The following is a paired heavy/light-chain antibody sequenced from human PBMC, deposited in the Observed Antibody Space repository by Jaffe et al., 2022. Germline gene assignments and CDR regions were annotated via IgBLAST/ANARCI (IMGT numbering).Heavy chain of an antibody. J-gene: IGHJ5*02. V-gene: IGHV2-5*02. CDR1: GFSLSTSGVG. CDR2: IYWDDDK. Sequence: QITLKESGPTLVKPTQTLTLTCTFSGFSLSTSGVGVGWIRQPPGKALEWLALIYWDDDKRYSPSLKSRLTITKDTSKNQVVLTMTNMDPVDTATYYCAHSRDSSSWYGPGPGWFDPWGQGTLVTVSS. CDR3: AHSRDSSSWYGPGPGWFDP. D-gene: IGHD6-13*01.
Light chain of an antibody. V-gene: IGKV1-5*03. CDR3: QQYNSYVYT. CDR1: QSISSW. Sequence: DIQMTQSPSTLSASVGDRVTITCRASQSISSWLAWYQQKPGKAPKLLIYKASSLESGVPSRFSGSGSGTEFTLTISSLQPDDFATYYCQQYNSYVYTFGQGTKLEIK. J-gene: IGKJ2*01. CDR2: KAS.